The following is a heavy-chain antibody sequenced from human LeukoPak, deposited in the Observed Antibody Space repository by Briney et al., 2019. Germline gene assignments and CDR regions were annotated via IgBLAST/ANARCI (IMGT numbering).Heavy chain of an antibody. CDR3: ARGYDFWSGYLDAFDI. D-gene: IGHD3-3*01. J-gene: IGHJ3*02. CDR2: IYYSGST. V-gene: IGHV4-30-4*01. CDR1: GGSISSGDYY. Sequence: PSETLSLTCTVSGGSISSGDYYWSWIRQPPGKGLEWIGYIYYSGSTYYNPSLKSRVTISVDTSKNQFSLKLSSVTAADTAVYYCARGYDFWSGYLDAFDIWGQGTMVTVSS.